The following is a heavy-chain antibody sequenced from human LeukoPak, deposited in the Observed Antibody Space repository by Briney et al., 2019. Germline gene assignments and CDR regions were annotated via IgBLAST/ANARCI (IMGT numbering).Heavy chain of an antibody. V-gene: IGHV1-2*02. D-gene: IGHD1-26*01. J-gene: IGHJ4*02. CDR3: ANQEGIGAPGAWFDN. CDR1: GNSFTGYY. CDR2: MSPDSEGT. Sequence: ASVKVSCKASGNSFTGYYVHWVRQAPGQGLEWMGWMSPDSEGTNFAQNFQGRVSTTRDTSIRTVYLELRSLRADDTAVYYCANQEGIGAPGAWFDNWGQGTLVTVSS.